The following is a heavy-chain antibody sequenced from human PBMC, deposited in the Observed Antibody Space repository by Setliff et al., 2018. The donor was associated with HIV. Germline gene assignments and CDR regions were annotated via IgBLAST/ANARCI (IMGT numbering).Heavy chain of an antibody. Sequence: SETLSLTCTVSGASISGYYWSWIRQTPGKGLEWIGSIHGDGTTNHNPSLKSRVTISLDTPRNHFSLNLHSVTAADTAVYYCARDRKSAGTPSYFDHWGQGILVTVSS. D-gene: IGHD1-7*01. CDR1: GASISGYY. CDR2: IHGDGTT. CDR3: ARDRKSAGTPSYFDH. V-gene: IGHV4-4*08. J-gene: IGHJ4*02.